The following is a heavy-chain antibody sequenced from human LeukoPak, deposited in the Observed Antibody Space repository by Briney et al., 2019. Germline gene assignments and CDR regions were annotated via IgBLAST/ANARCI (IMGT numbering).Heavy chain of an antibody. CDR1: GYTFNSYG. CDR2: IHTYNGYT. V-gene: IGHV1-18*01. D-gene: IGHD3-22*01. CDR3: ARDQYYDSKGWFDP. J-gene: IGHJ5*02. Sequence: ASVKVSCKSSGYTFNSYGITWVRQAPGQGLEWMGWIHTYNGYTNYAQKLQGRVTMTTDTSTSTAYMELRSLRSDDTAVYYCARDQYYDSKGWFDPWGQGTLVTVSS.